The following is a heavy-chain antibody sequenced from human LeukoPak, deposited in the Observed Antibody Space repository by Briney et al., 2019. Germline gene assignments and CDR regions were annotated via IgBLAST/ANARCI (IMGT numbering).Heavy chain of an antibody. V-gene: IGHV3-15*01. Sequence: GGSLRLSCAASGFTFSNAWMSWGRQAPGKGPEWVGRIKSKNDGGTTDYAAPVKGRFTISRDDSKNTLYLQMNSLNTEDTAEYYCTTDLATIDYWGQGTLVTVSS. CDR1: GFTFSNAW. D-gene: IGHD3-3*01. CDR3: TTDLATIDY. J-gene: IGHJ4*02. CDR2: IKSKNDGGTT.